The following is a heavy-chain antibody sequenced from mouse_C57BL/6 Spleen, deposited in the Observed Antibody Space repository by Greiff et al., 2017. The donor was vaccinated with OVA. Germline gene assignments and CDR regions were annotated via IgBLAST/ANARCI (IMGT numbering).Heavy chain of an antibody. J-gene: IGHJ4*01. D-gene: IGHD3-3*01. V-gene: IGHV14-1*01. Sequence: VQLQQSGAELVRPGASVKLSCTASGFNIKDYYMHWVKQRPEQGLEWIGRIDPEDGDTEYAPKFQGKATMTADTSSNTAYLQLSSLTSEDTAVYYCTKGPRPVYYAMDYWGQGTSVTVSS. CDR3: TKGPRPVYYAMDY. CDR1: GFNIKDYY. CDR2: IDPEDGDT.